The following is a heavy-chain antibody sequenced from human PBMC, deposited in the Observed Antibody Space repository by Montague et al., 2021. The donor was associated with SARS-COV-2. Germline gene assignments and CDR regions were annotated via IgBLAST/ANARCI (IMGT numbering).Heavy chain of an antibody. J-gene: IGHJ4*02. V-gene: IGHV3-48*03. D-gene: IGHD1-1*01. CDR2: ISEGGGSVI. Sequence: SLRLSCAASGFIFTGYQMNWVRQAPGKGLEWVSYISEGGGSVILYADSVRGRFTISRDNAKSSLYLQMESLRAEDTAIYYCATDTPGDDDFQYWGQGTLVTVSS. CDR1: GFIFTGYQ. CDR3: ATDTPGDDDFQY.